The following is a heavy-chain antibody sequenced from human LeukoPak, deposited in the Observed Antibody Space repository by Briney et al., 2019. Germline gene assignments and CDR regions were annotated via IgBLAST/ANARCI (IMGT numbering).Heavy chain of an antibody. V-gene: IGHV3-21*01. Sequence: GGSLRLSCAASGFTFSSYTMSWVRQAPGKGLEWVSSISGSSSSISNADSVMGRFTISRDNSKNSVYLQMNNLRAEDTAVYCCAVSAVSTIGFDYWGQGTLVTVSS. CDR3: AVSAVSTIGFDY. J-gene: IGHJ4*02. D-gene: IGHD4-11*01. CDR1: GFTFSSYT. CDR2: ISGSSSSI.